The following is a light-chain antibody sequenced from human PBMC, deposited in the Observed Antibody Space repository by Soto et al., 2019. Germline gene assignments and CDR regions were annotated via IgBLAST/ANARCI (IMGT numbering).Light chain of an antibody. Sequence: EIVMTQSPATLSVSPGERATLSCRASQSVSSNLAWYQQKPGQAPRLLIYGASTRATGIPARFSGSGSGTEFTLTISSLESEDCAVYYCQQYNNWPPWTFGRGTKVE. CDR2: GAS. CDR3: QQYNNWPPWT. V-gene: IGKV3-15*01. J-gene: IGKJ1*01. CDR1: QSVSSN.